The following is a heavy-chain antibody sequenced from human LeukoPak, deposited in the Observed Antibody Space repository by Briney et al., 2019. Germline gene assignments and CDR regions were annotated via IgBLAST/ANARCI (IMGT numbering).Heavy chain of an antibody. CDR3: ARAESLYYYMDV. V-gene: IGHV4-61*02. CDR1: GGSISSGSYY. Sequence: PSETLSLTCTVSGGSISSGSYYWSWIRQPAGKGLEWIGRIYTSGSTNYNPSLKSRVTISVDTSKNQFSPKLSSVTAADTAVYYCARAESLYYYMDVWGKGTTVTISS. J-gene: IGHJ6*03. CDR2: IYTSGST. D-gene: IGHD1-14*01.